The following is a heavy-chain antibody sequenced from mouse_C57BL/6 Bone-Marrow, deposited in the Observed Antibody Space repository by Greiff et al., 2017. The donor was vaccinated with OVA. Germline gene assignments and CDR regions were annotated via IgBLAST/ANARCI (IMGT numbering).Heavy chain of an antibody. CDR1: GFTFSDFY. CDR2: SRNKANDYTT. J-gene: IGHJ3*01. V-gene: IGHV7-1*01. CDR3: ARDERMVTTGGFAY. D-gene: IGHD2-2*01. Sequence: EVKLMESGGGLVQSGRSLRLSCATSGFTFSDFYMEWVRQAPGKGLEWIAASRNKANDYTTEYSASVKGRFIVSRDTSQSILYLQMNALRAEDTAIYYCARDERMVTTGGFAYWGQGTLVTVSA.